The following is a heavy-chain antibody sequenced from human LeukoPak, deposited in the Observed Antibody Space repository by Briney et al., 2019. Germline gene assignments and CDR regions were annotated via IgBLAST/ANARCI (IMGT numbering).Heavy chain of an antibody. V-gene: IGHV4-30-2*01. J-gene: IGHJ4*02. CDR3: ARGRSYGYSYGDFDY. D-gene: IGHD5-18*01. CDR2: IYHSGST. Sequence: SETLSLTCAVSGGSISSGGYSWSWIRQPPGKGLEWIGYIYHSGSTYYNPSLKSRVTISVDRSKNQFSLKLSSVTAADTAVYYCARGRSYGYSYGDFDYWGQGTLVTVSS. CDR1: GGSISSGGYS.